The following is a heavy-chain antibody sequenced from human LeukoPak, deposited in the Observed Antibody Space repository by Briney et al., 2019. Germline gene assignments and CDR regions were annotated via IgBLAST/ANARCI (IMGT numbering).Heavy chain of an antibody. D-gene: IGHD1-26*01. Sequence: SETLSLTCTVSGGSISSSSYYWGWIRQPPGKGLEWIGSIYYSGSTYYNPSLKSRVTISVDTSKNQFSLKLSPVTAADTAVYYCARDSRELRRFDYWGQGTLVTVSS. V-gene: IGHV4-39*07. CDR3: ARDSRELRRFDY. CDR2: IYYSGST. J-gene: IGHJ4*02. CDR1: GGSISSSSYY.